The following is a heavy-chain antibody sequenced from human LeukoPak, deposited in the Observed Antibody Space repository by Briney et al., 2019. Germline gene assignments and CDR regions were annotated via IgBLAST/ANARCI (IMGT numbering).Heavy chain of an antibody. CDR2: IYIGGST. CDR3: ARDELTMVRGVIITELGYYYYYGMDV. CDR1: GFTVSSNY. D-gene: IGHD3-10*01. V-gene: IGHV3-53*01. J-gene: IGHJ6*02. Sequence: GGSLRLSCAASGFTVSSNYMSWVRQAPGKGLEWVSVIYIGGSTYYADSVKGRFTISRDNSKNTLYLQMNSLRAEDTAVYYCARDELTMVRGVIITELGYYYYYGMDVWGQGTTVTVSS.